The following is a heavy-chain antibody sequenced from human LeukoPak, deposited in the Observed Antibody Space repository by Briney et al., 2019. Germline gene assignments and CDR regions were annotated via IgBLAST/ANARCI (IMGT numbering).Heavy chain of an antibody. CDR2: INWNGGST. D-gene: IGHD3-16*01. J-gene: IGHJ4*02. CDR1: GFTFDDYG. Sequence: GGSLRLSCAASGFTFDDYGMSWVRQAPGKGLEWVSGINWNGGSTGYADSVKGRFTISRDNAKNSLYLQMNSLRAEDTALYHCARGGGSTAFDYWGQGTLVTVSS. CDR3: ARGGGSTAFDY. V-gene: IGHV3-20*01.